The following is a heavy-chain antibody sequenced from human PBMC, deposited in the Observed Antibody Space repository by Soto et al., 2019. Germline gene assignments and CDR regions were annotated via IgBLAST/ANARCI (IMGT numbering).Heavy chain of an antibody. CDR3: ARAAGVTGYYYGMDV. CDR1: GFTFSSYG. CDR2: IWYDGSNK. J-gene: IGHJ6*02. V-gene: IGHV3-33*01. D-gene: IGHD5-18*01. Sequence: GGSLRLSCAASGFTFSSYGMHWVRQAPGKGLEWVAVIWYDGSNKYYADSVKGRFTISRDNSKNTLYLQMNSLRAEDTAVYYCARAAGVTGYYYGMDVWGQGTTVTVSS.